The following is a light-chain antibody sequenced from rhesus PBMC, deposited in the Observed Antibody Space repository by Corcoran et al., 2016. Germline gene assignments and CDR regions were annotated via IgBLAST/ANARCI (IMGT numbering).Light chain of an antibody. J-gene: IGKJ2*01. CDR1: QSISSW. V-gene: IGKV1-22*01. Sequence: DIQMTQSPSSLSASVGDTVTITCRASQSISSWLAWYQQKPGKALKFLIYKASSLQRGVPSRFSGSGSGTDFTLTISSLHSEDFAPYSFQQYSSIPYSFGQGTKVEIK. CDR2: KAS. CDR3: QQYSSIPYS.